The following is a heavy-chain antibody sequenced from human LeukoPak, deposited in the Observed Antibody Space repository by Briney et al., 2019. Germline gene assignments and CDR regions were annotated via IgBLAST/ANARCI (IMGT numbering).Heavy chain of an antibody. CDR2: INTNTGNP. Sequence: ASVKVSCKASGYTFTSYDINWVRQAPGQGLEWMGWINTNTGNPTYAQGFTGRFVFSLDTSVSTAYLQISSLKAEDTAVYYCARDGHPGAYNWFDPWGQGTLVTVSS. J-gene: IGHJ5*02. V-gene: IGHV7-4-1*02. CDR3: ARDGHPGAYNWFDP. CDR1: GYTFTSYD. D-gene: IGHD4/OR15-4a*01.